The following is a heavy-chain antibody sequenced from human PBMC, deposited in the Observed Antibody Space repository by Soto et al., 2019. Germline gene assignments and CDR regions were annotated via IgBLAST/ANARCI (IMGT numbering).Heavy chain of an antibody. Sequence: HSETLSLSCAFCGESFWGYYGCWIRQPPEKGLEWIGEINHSGSTNYNPSLKSRVTISVDTSKNQFSLKLSSVTAADTAVYYCASTARITMVRGVKYYYYYYYMDVWGKGTTVTVSS. CDR2: INHSGST. J-gene: IGHJ6*03. CDR1: GESFWGYY. CDR3: ASTARITMVRGVKYYYYYYYMDV. D-gene: IGHD3-10*01. V-gene: IGHV4-34*01.